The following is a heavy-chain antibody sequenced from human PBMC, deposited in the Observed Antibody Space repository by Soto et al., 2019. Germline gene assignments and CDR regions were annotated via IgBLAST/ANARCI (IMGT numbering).Heavy chain of an antibody. CDR3: ARDRSSSYSYAMDL. J-gene: IGHJ6*02. CDR2: IWHDGTRK. V-gene: IGHV3-33*01. CDR1: DFAFRLHG. Sequence: QVHLVESGGGVVQPGGSLTLSCSVSDFAFRLHGIHWVRHTPGKGLEWVAMIWHDGTRKYFRDSVRGRFTISRDSAKNKVDLQMNNLRGDDSALYFCARDRSSSYSYAMDLWGPGTTVTVSS. D-gene: IGHD3-10*01.